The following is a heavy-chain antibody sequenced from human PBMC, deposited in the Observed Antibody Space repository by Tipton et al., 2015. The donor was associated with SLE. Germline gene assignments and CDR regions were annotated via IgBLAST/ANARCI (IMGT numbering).Heavy chain of an antibody. CDR1: GGSISSGSYY. CDR3: ARDKANWGSRYFDY. J-gene: IGHJ4*02. Sequence: TLSLTCTVSGGSISSGSYYWSWIRQPAGKGLEWIGYIYTSGSTNYNPSLKSRVTISVDTSKNQFSLKLSSVTAADTAVYYCARDKANWGSRYFDYWGQGTLVTVSS. V-gene: IGHV4-61*09. D-gene: IGHD7-27*01. CDR2: IYTSGST.